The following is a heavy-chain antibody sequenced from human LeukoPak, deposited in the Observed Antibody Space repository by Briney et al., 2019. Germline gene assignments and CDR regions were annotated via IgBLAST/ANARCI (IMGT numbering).Heavy chain of an antibody. V-gene: IGHV1-46*01. CDR3: ARDPAVSGKTYYFDY. CDR2: INPSGGIT. Sequence: GASVKVSCKASGYTFSGYYLHWVRQAPGQGLEWMGRINPSGGITAYSQKFQGRVTMTRDTSTTTVYMELSSLRSEDTAMYYCARDPAVSGKTYYFDYWGQGTLVTVSS. D-gene: IGHD6-19*01. J-gene: IGHJ4*02. CDR1: GYTFSGYY.